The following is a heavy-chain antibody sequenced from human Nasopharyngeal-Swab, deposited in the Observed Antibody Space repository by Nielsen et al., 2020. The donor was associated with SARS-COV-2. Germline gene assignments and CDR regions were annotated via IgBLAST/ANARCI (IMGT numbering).Heavy chain of an antibody. CDR3: GRDNYYKLDY. CDR2: IKKKGDRYTT. Sequence: GGSLRLSCEASGFRFSDYFMDWVRQAPGKGPEWVGRIKKKGDRYTTEYAASVKGRFTISRDDSKNSLYLQMNSLKTEDMAVYYCGRDNYYKLDYWGQGTLVTVSS. V-gene: IGHV3-72*01. CDR1: GFRFSDYF. D-gene: IGHD1-26*01. J-gene: IGHJ4*02.